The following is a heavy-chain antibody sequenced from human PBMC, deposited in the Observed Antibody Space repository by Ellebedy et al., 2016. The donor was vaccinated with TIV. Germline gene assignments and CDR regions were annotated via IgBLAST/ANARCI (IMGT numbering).Heavy chain of an antibody. CDR2: VYYSGSP. J-gene: IGHJ4*02. CDR3: ARTDPWQPIDD. CDR1: GGSVSSTRYY. D-gene: IGHD2-21*02. V-gene: IGHV4-39*01. Sequence: MPGGSLRLSCSVSGGSVSSTRYYWAWIRQPPGKGLEYIGRVYYSGSPYYNPSFKRRVTLSADTSKNQFSLNPRTVTAADKAVYYCARTDPWQPIDDWGQGILVSVSS.